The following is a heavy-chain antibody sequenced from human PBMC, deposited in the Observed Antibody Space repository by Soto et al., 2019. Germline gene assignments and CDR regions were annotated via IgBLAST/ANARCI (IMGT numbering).Heavy chain of an antibody. CDR3: ARVHDCSSTSCYRERSVQRGPFDP. J-gene: IGHJ5*02. Sequence: PSDTLSLTCTGSGGSISSYYWSWIRQPPGKGLEWIGYIYYSGSTNYNPSLKSRVTISVDTSKNQFSLKLSSVTAADTAVYYCARVHDCSSTSCYRERSVQRGPFDPWGQGTLVTVSS. CDR1: GGSISSYY. CDR2: IYYSGST. V-gene: IGHV4-59*07. D-gene: IGHD2-2*01.